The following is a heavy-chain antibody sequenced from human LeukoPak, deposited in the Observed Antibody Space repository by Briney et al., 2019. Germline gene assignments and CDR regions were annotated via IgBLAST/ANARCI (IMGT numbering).Heavy chain of an antibody. V-gene: IGHV4-30-4*08. CDR2: IYYSGST. CDR3: ASYTISTGVDV. J-gene: IGHJ6*02. D-gene: IGHD3-3*01. Sequence: SETLSLTCTVSGGSISSGGYYWSWIRQPPRKGLEWIGYIYYSGSTYYNPSLKSRVTISVDTSKNQFSLKLSSVTAADTAVYYCASYTISTGVDVWGQGTTVTVSS. CDR1: GGSISSGGYY.